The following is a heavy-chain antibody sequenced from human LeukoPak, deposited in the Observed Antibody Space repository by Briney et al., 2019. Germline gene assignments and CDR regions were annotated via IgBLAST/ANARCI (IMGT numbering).Heavy chain of an antibody. J-gene: IGHJ4*02. V-gene: IGHV3-21*01. CDR2: ISSSSSYI. CDR3: ARDTDYGDYSAY. Sequence: GGSLRLSCAASGFTFSSYNMNWVRQAPGKGLEWVSSISSSSSYIYYADSVKGRFTISRDNAKNSLYLQMNSLRAEDTAVYYCARDTDYGDYSAYWGQGTLVTVSS. D-gene: IGHD4-17*01. CDR1: GFTFSSYN.